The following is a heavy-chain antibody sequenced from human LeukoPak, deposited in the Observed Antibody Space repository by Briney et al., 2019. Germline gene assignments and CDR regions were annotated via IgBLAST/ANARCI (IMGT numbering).Heavy chain of an antibody. D-gene: IGHD3-10*01. CDR1: GGSISSYY. V-gene: IGHV4-4*07. CDR2: IYTSGST. CDR3: ARDSLDYYGSEHYYYYYGMDV. Sequence: PSETLSLTCTVSGGSISSYYWSWIRQPAGKGLEWIGRIYTSGSTNYNPSLKSRVTMSVDTSKNQFSLKLSSVTAADTAVYYCARDSLDYYGSEHYYYYYGMDVWGQGTTVTVSS. J-gene: IGHJ6*02.